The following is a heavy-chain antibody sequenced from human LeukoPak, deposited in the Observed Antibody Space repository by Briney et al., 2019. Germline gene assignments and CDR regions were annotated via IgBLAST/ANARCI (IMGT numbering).Heavy chain of an antibody. CDR2: IYTSGST. D-gene: IGHD4-11*01. V-gene: IGHV4-61*02. Sequence: PSQTLSLTCTVSGGSISSGSYYWSWIRQPAGKGLEWIGRIYTSGSTNYNPSLKSRVTISVDTSKNQFSLKLSSVTAADTAVYYCARGPPGYSNYVRFDPWGQGTLVTVSS. J-gene: IGHJ5*02. CDR3: ARGPPGYSNYVRFDP. CDR1: GGSISSGSYY.